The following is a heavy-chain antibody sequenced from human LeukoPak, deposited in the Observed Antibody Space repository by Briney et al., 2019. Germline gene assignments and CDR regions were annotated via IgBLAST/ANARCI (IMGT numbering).Heavy chain of an antibody. J-gene: IGHJ4*02. Sequence: PSETLSLTCTVSGGSISSYYWSWIRQPPGKGLEWIGYIYYSGSTNYNPSLKSRVTISVDTSKNQFSLKLSSVTAADTAVYYCARSGIAAAGIDFDYWGQGTLVTVSS. V-gene: IGHV4-59*01. CDR2: IYYSGST. CDR1: GGSISSYY. D-gene: IGHD6-13*01. CDR3: ARSGIAAAGIDFDY.